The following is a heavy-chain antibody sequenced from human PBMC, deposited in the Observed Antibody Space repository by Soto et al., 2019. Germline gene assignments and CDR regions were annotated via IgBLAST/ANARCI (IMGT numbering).Heavy chain of an antibody. D-gene: IGHD3-22*01. V-gene: IGHV3-72*01. CDR2: TRNKANSYTT. CDR3: AAEMYYYDSSGYYGVLRDYYYGMDV. CDR1: GFTFSDHY. J-gene: IGHJ6*02. Sequence: GGSLRLSCAASGFTFSDHYMDWVRQAPGKGLEWVGRTRNKANSYTTEYAASVKGRFTISRDDSKNSLYLQMNSLKTEDTAVYYCAAEMYYYDSSGYYGVLRDYYYGMDVWGQGTTVTVSS.